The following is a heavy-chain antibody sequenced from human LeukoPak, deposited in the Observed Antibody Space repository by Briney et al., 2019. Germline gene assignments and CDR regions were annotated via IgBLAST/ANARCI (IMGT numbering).Heavy chain of an antibody. CDR1: GGSINNDF. V-gene: IGHV4-59*01. CDR2: IKYTVYT. Sequence: PSETLSLTCTLSGGSINNDFWSWIPQPPRKRLEWLGYIKYTVYTNYNPSLKSRVTTSIDASKKQSSVKLSAVTAADTAVYYCARSKMLLREGFDYWGQGTLVTVSS. CDR3: ARSKMLLREGFDY. D-gene: IGHD3-16*01. J-gene: IGHJ4*02.